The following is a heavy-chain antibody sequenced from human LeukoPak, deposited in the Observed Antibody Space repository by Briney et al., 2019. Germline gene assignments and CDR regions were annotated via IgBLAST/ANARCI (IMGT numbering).Heavy chain of an antibody. D-gene: IGHD3-10*01. J-gene: IGHJ5*02. CDR3: ARGPRFGELLRHWFDP. CDR1: GYSISSGHY. CDR2: MYHSGST. Sequence: SETLSLTCTVSGYSISSGHYWGWIRQPPGKGLEWIGSMYHSGSTYYNPPLKSRVTISEDTSKNQFSLKLRSVTAADTAVYYCARGPRFGELLRHWFDPWGQGTLVTVSS. V-gene: IGHV4-38-2*02.